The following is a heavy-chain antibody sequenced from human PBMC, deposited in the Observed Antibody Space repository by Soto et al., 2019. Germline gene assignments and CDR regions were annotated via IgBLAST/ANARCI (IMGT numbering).Heavy chain of an antibody. CDR3: ARVTMVRGVIALNWFDP. CDR1: GGSISSGGYS. CDR2: IYHSGST. D-gene: IGHD3-10*01. J-gene: IGHJ5*02. V-gene: IGHV4-30-2*01. Sequence: PSETLSLTCAVSGGSISSGGYSWSWIRQPPGKGLEWIGYIYHSGSTYYNPSLKSRVTISVDRSKNQFSLKLSSVTAADTAVYYCARVTMVRGVIALNWFDPWGQGTLVTVSS.